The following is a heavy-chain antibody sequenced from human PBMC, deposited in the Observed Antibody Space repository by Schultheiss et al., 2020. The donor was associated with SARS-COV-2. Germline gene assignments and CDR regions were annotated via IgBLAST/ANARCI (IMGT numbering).Heavy chain of an antibody. D-gene: IGHD1-26*01. J-gene: IGHJ3*02. CDR2: INSDGSAS. CDR1: GFTFSSYW. Sequence: GESLKISCAASGFTFSSYWMYWVRQPPGKGLVWLSRINSDGSASSYADSVKGRFTVSRDNAGNTLYLQMNSLRAEDTAVYYCARAHSGTDAFDIWGQGTMVTVSS. CDR3: ARAHSGTDAFDI. V-gene: IGHV3-74*01.